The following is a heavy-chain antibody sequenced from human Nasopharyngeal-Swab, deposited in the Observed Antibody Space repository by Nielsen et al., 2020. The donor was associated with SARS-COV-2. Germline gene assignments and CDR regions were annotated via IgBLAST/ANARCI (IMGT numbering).Heavy chain of an antibody. CDR1: GFTFSSYA. D-gene: IGHD2-2*01. J-gene: IGHJ6*02. V-gene: IGHV3-69-1*01. Sequence: GESLKISCVASGFTFSSYAMNWVRQAPGKGLEWVSAISRTYSTYYADSVRGRFTVSRDNAKNSLYLQMNSLRAEDTAVYYCARDRTFVVVPAALEYYYYGMDVWGQGTTVTVSS. CDR2: ISRTYST. CDR3: ARDRTFVVVPAALEYYYYGMDV.